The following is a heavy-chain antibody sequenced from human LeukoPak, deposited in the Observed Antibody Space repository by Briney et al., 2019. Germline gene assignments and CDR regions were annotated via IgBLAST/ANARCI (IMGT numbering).Heavy chain of an antibody. Sequence: GGSLRLSCAASGFSFSGHWMNWVRQPPGKGLEWVANIKANGGEKYYVDSVKGRFTISRDDAKRTVDLQMDNLRAEDTAIYYCAYRNNFEYWGQGALVTVSS. V-gene: IGHV3-7*05. J-gene: IGHJ4*02. CDR1: GFSFSGHW. CDR3: AYRNNFEY. CDR2: IKANGGEK. D-gene: IGHD1-26*01.